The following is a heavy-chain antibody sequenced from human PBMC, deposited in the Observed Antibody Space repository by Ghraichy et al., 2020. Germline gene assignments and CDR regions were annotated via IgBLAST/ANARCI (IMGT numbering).Heavy chain of an antibody. V-gene: IGHV4-4*07. J-gene: IGHJ4*02. Sequence: SETLSLTCTVSGDSISSYYWSWIRQSAGKGLEWIGRIYTSGNPDYNPSLKSRVTMSVDTSKNQFFLKLSSVTAADTAVYFCARVSRYCSGGDCYSDGVLDYWGQGILVTVSS. CDR3: ARVSRYCSGGDCYSDGVLDY. CDR2: IYTSGNP. CDR1: GDSISSYY. D-gene: IGHD2-15*01.